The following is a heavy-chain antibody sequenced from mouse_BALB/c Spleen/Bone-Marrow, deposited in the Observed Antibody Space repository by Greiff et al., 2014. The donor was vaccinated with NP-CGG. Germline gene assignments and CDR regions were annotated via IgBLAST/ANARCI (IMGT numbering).Heavy chain of an antibody. J-gene: IGHJ3*01. D-gene: IGHD1-1*01. V-gene: IGHV14-3*02. CDR3: ASYYYGSSTFAY. CDR2: IDPANGNT. Sequence: VQLQQSGAELVKPGASVKLSCTASGFNIKDTYMHWVKQRPEQGLEWIGRIDPANGNTKYDPKFQGKATITADTSSNTAYPQLSSLTSEDTAVYYCASYYYGSSTFAYWGQGTLVTVSA. CDR1: GFNIKDTY.